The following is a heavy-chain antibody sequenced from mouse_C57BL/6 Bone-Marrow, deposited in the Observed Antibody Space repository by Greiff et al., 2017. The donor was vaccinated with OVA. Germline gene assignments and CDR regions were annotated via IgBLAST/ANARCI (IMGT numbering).Heavy chain of an antibody. J-gene: IGHJ2*01. Sequence: QVHVKQSGAELARPGASVKLSCKASGYTFTSYGISWVKQRTGQGLEWIGEIYPRSGNTYYNEKFKGKATLTADKSSSTAYMELRSLTSEDSAVYFCAREGITTVVSFYYFDYWGQGTTLTVSS. CDR2: IYPRSGNT. CDR1: GYTFTSYG. CDR3: AREGITTVVSFYYFDY. D-gene: IGHD1-1*01. V-gene: IGHV1-81*01.